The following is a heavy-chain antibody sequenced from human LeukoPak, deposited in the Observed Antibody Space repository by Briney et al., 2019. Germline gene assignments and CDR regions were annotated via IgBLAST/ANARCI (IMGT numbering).Heavy chain of an antibody. J-gene: IGHJ4*02. CDR3: ARAGLGYSYGFDY. Sequence: PSETLPLTCSVSGDSISRYYWSWGRQPAGKGLEWIGRVYTSGSTNYNPSLKSRVTMSLDPSKNQFSLKLSSVTAADTAVYYCARAGLGYSYGFDYWGQGTLVTVSS. D-gene: IGHD5-18*01. CDR1: GDSISRYY. V-gene: IGHV4-4*07. CDR2: VYTSGST.